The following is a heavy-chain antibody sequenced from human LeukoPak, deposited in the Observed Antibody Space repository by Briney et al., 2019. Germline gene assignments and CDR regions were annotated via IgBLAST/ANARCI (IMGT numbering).Heavy chain of an antibody. J-gene: IGHJ4*02. Sequence: GGSLRLSCAASGFTFSSYSMNWVRQAPGKGLEWVSSISSSSSYIYYADSVKGRFTISRDNAKNSLYLQMNSLRAEDTAVYYCARLPWETSRPPELDYWGQGTLVTVSS. D-gene: IGHD1-14*01. V-gene: IGHV3-21*01. CDR3: ARLPWETSRPPELDY. CDR2: ISSSSSYI. CDR1: GFTFSSYS.